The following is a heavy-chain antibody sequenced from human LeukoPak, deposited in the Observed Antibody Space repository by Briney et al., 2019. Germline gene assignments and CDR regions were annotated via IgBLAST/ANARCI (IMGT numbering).Heavy chain of an antibody. Sequence: GGSLRLSCAASGFTVSSNYMSWVRQAPGKGLEWVSVIYSGGSTYYADSVKGRFTISRDNSKNTLYLQMNSLRAEDTAVYYCTSRVNDYGDYTIDYWGQGTLVTVSS. D-gene: IGHD4-17*01. CDR1: GFTVSSNY. V-gene: IGHV3-66*01. CDR3: TSRVNDYGDYTIDY. J-gene: IGHJ4*02. CDR2: IYSGGST.